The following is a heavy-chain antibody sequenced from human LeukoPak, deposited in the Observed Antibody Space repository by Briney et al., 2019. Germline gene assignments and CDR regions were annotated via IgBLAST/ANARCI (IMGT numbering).Heavy chain of an antibody. Sequence: SETLSLTCTVSGGSISSYYWSWIRQPPGKGLEWIGYIYYSGSTNYNPSLKSRVTISVDTSKNQFSLKLSSVTAADTAVYYCARRTYFYDSSGYYFDYWGQGTLVTVSS. CDR1: GGSISSYY. V-gene: IGHV4-59*01. D-gene: IGHD3-22*01. CDR3: ARRTYFYDSSGYYFDY. CDR2: IYYSGST. J-gene: IGHJ4*02.